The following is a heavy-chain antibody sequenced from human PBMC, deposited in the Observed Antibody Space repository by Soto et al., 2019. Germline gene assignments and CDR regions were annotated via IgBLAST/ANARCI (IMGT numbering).Heavy chain of an antibody. V-gene: IGHV4-30-4*01. CDR2: IYYSGST. CDR1: GGSISSGDYY. D-gene: IGHD3-10*01. CDR3: ARVEFQTRELGY. J-gene: IGHJ4*02. Sequence: PSETLSLTCTVSGGSISSGDYYWSWIRQPPGKGLEWIGYIYYSGSTYYNPSLKSRVTISVDTSKNQFSLKLSSVTAADTAVYYCARVEFQTRELGYWGQGTLVTVSS.